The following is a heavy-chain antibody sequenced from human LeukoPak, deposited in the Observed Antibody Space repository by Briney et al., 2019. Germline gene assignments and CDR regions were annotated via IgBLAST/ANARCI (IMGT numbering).Heavy chain of an antibody. V-gene: IGHV4-39*07. CDR1: GGSISNYY. Sequence: PSETLSLTCTVSGGSISNYYWGWIRQAPGKGLEWIGSIYYSGNTYYNSSLKSRVTISVDTSKNQFSLKLSSVTAADTAVYYCARGVGDGRFLEWLSDYYYYMDVWGKGTTVTVSS. D-gene: IGHD3-3*01. CDR3: ARGVGDGRFLEWLSDYYYYMDV. CDR2: IYYSGNT. J-gene: IGHJ6*03.